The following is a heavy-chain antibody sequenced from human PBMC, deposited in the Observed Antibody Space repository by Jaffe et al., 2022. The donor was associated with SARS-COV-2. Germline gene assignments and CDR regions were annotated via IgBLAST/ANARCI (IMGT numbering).Heavy chain of an antibody. V-gene: IGHV1-8*01. Sequence: QVQLVQSGAEVKKPGASVKVSCKASGYTFTSYDINWVRQATGQGLEWMGWMNPNSGNTGYAQKFQGRVTMTRNTSISTAYMELSSLRSEDTAVYYCARTGQGGDDFWSGYTLYYYYGMDVWGQGTTVTVSS. CDR2: MNPNSGNT. J-gene: IGHJ6*02. CDR1: GYTFTSYD. D-gene: IGHD3-3*01. CDR3: ARTGQGGDDFWSGYTLYYYYGMDV.